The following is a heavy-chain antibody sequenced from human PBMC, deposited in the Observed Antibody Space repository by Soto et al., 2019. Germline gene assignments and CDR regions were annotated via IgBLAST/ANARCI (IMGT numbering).Heavy chain of an antibody. CDR2: IIPIFGTA. J-gene: IGHJ4*02. Sequence: QVQLVQSGAEVKKPGSSVKVSCKASGGTFSSYAISWVRQAPGQGLEWMGGIIPIFGTANYAQKFQGRVTITADESTSTAYMELSSLRSEDTAVYYCASGLVIVPAAILSNFDYWGQGTLVTGSS. CDR1: GGTFSSYA. V-gene: IGHV1-69*01. CDR3: ASGLVIVPAAILSNFDY. D-gene: IGHD2-2*01.